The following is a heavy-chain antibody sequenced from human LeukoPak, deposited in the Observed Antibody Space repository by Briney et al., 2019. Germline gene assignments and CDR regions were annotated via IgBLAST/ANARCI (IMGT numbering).Heavy chain of an antibody. CDR2: INHSGST. CDR1: GVSFSGYY. V-gene: IGHV4-34*01. Sequence: SETLSLTCAVYGVSFSGYYWSWIRLPPGKGLEWIGEINHSGSTNYNPSLKSRVTISVDTSKNQFSLKLSSVTAADTAVYYCARNSGMDVWGQGTTVTVSS. CDR3: ARNSGMDV. J-gene: IGHJ6*02.